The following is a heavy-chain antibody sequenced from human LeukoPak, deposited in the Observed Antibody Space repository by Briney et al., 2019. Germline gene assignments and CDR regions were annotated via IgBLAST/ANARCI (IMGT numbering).Heavy chain of an antibody. J-gene: IGHJ4*02. D-gene: IGHD3-10*01. CDR3: ARDVYYGSGSPRLDY. CDR2: IDYSGGST. CDR1: GFTLSSYE. Sequence: TGGSLRLSCTASGFTLSSYEMSWIRQAPGKGLEWVSSIDYSGGSTHYADSVMGRFTISRDNAKNSLYLQMNSLRAEDTAVYYCARDVYYGSGSPRLDYWGQGTLVTVSS. V-gene: IGHV3-23*01.